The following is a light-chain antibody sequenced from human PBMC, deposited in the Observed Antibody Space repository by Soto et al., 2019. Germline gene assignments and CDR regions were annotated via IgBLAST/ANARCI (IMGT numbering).Light chain of an antibody. CDR3: CSYAGSSTPYV. CDR2: EGS. J-gene: IGLJ1*01. V-gene: IGLV2-23*01. Sequence: QSVLTQPPSVSGSPGQSITISCTGTSSDVGSYNLVSWYQQHPGKAPKLIIYEGSKRPSGVSNRFSGSKSGNTASLTISGLQAEDEADYYCCSYAGSSTPYVFGTGTKVTVL. CDR1: SSDVGSYNL.